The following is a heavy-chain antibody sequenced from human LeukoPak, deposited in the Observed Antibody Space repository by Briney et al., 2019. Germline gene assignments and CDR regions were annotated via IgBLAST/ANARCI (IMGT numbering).Heavy chain of an antibody. CDR1: GFTFSSYA. Sequence: GRSLRLSCAASGFTFSSYAMHWVRQAPGKGLEWVAVISYDGSNKYYADSVKGRFNISRDNSKNTLYLQMNSLRAEDTAVYYCARDLVGATIYFDYWGQGTLVTVSS. CDR2: ISYDGSNK. D-gene: IGHD1-26*01. J-gene: IGHJ4*02. V-gene: IGHV3-30-3*01. CDR3: ARDLVGATIYFDY.